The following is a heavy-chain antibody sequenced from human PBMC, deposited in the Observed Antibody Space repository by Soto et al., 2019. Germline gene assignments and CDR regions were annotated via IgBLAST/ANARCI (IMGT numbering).Heavy chain of an antibody. D-gene: IGHD3-9*01. J-gene: IGHJ5*02. Sequence: GGSLRLSCAASGFTFSDYYMSWIRQAPGKGLEWVSYISSSGSTIYYADSVKGRFTISRDNAKNSLYLQMNSLRDEDTAVYYCARDEKYYDILTGYHNWFDPWGQGTLVTVSS. CDR3: ARDEKYYDILTGYHNWFDP. CDR1: GFTFSDYY. V-gene: IGHV3-11*04. CDR2: ISSSGSTI.